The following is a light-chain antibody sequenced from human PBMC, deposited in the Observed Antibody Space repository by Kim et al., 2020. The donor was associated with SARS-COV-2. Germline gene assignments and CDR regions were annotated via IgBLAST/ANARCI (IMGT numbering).Light chain of an antibody. CDR2: DVS. V-gene: IGLV2-14*03. CDR3: ASYTSSTTVA. J-gene: IGLJ2*01. CDR1: SSDVGSYNH. Sequence: QSVLTQPASVSGSPGQSITIACTGTSSDVGSYNHVSWHQQHPGKAPEVMIYDVSNRPSGVSNRFSGSKSGNTASLTISGLQAEDEADYYCASYTSSTTVAFGGGTQLAVL.